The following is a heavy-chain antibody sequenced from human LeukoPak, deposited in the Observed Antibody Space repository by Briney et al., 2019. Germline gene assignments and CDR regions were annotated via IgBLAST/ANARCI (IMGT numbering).Heavy chain of an antibody. Sequence: GGSLRLSCAASGFTFNSYELKWFRQAPGKGLEWVSYITTDRDSKYYADSVRGRFTITRDNAKNSLYLQMNSLRAEDTGVYYCARGRFMSSDGGVYRGMDVWGQGTTVTVSS. V-gene: IGHV3-48*03. D-gene: IGHD3-16*01. J-gene: IGHJ6*02. CDR3: ARGRFMSSDGGVYRGMDV. CDR2: ITTDRDSK. CDR1: GFTFNSYE.